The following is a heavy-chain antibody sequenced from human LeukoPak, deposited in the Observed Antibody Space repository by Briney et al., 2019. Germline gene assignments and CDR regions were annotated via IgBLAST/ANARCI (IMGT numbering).Heavy chain of an antibody. J-gene: IGHJ4*02. CDR1: GFTFSSYW. CDR3: ARDYLIQVPAALTSDW. CDR2: IKQDGSEK. V-gene: IGHV3-7*01. Sequence: GGSLRLSCAASGFTFSSYWMSWVRQAPGKGLEWVANIKQDGSEKYYVDSVKGRFTISRDNAKNSLYLQMNSLRAEDTAVYYCARDYLIQVPAALTSDWWGQGTLVTVSS. D-gene: IGHD2-2*01.